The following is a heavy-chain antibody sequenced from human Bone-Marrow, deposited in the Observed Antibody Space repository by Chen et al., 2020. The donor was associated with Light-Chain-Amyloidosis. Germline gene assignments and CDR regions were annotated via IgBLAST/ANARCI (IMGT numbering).Heavy chain of an antibody. CDR1: GYTFTGYY. V-gene: IGHV1-2*04. CDR3: ARGEVTTSFYYYGMDV. CDR2: INPNSGGT. Sequence: QVQLVQSGAEVKKPGASVKVSCKASGYTFTGYYMHWVRQAPGQGLEWMGWINPNSGGTNYAQKFQGWVNMTRDTSISTAYMELSRLRSDDTAVYYCARGEVTTSFYYYGMDVWGQGTTVTVSS. J-gene: IGHJ6*02. D-gene: IGHD4-17*01.